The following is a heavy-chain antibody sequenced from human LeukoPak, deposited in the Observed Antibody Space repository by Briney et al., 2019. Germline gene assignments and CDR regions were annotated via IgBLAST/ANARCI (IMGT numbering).Heavy chain of an antibody. CDR3: ARVLIVVVPAAIDYYYMDV. J-gene: IGHJ6*03. CDR1: GGTFSSYA. V-gene: IGHV1-69*13. CDR2: IIPIFGTA. D-gene: IGHD2-2*01. Sequence: SVKVSCKASGGTFSSYAISWVRQAPGQGLEWMGGIIPIFGTANYPQKFQRRVTITADESTGTAYMELSSLRSEDTAVYYCARVLIVVVPAAIDYYYMDVWGKGTTVTISS.